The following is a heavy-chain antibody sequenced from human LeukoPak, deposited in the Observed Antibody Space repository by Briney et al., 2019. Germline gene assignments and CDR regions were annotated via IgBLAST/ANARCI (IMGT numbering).Heavy chain of an antibody. Sequence: GGSLRLSCAASGFTFSSYAMSWVRQAPGKGLEWVSSISSSSIYIYYADSVKGRFTISRDNAKNSLYLQMNSLRDEDTAVYYCARWGQGNWPTPFDYWGQGTLVTVSS. D-gene: IGHD1-1*01. J-gene: IGHJ4*02. V-gene: IGHV3-21*01. CDR3: ARWGQGNWPTPFDY. CDR1: GFTFSSYA. CDR2: ISSSSIYI.